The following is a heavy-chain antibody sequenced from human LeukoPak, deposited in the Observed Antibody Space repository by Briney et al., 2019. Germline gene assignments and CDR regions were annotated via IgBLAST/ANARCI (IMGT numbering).Heavy chain of an antibody. V-gene: IGHV3-48*01. CDR2: ISSSSSTI. J-gene: IGHJ4*02. D-gene: IGHD3-22*01. CDR3: ARGSTYYDSSGQVPFDY. CDR1: GFTFSSSA. Sequence: GGSLRLSCAASGFTFSSSAMNWVRQAPGKGLEWVSYISSSSSTIYYADSVKGRFTIPRDNAKNSLYLQMNSLRAEDTAVYYCARGSTYYDSSGQVPFDYWGQGTLVTVSS.